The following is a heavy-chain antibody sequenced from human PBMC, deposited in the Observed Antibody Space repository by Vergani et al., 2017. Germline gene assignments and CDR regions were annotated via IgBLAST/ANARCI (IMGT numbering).Heavy chain of an antibody. V-gene: IGHV4-34*01. D-gene: IGHD6-6*01. CDR3: AREVAARRYYDSYMDV. CDR1: GGSFSGYY. J-gene: IGHJ6*03. CDR2: INHSGST. Sequence: QVQLQQWGAGLLKPSETLSLTCAVYGGSFSGYYWSWIRQPPGKGLEWMGEINHSGSTNYNPSLKSRVTISVDTSKNQFSLKLSSVTAADTAVYYCAREVAARRYYDSYMDVWGKXP.